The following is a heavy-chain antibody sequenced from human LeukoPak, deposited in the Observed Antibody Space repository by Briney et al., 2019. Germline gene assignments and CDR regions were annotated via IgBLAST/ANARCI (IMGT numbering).Heavy chain of an antibody. J-gene: IGHJ6*04. CDR1: GFTFSSYA. D-gene: IGHD3-10*02. CDR3: AELGITMIGGV. CDR2: IRGNGGNT. Sequence: GGSLRLSCAASGFTFSSYAMSWVRQAPGKGLEWVSLIRGNGGNTYYADSVKGRFTISRDNSKNTLYLQMNSLRAEDTAVYYCAELGITMIGGVWGKGTTVTISS. V-gene: IGHV3-23*01.